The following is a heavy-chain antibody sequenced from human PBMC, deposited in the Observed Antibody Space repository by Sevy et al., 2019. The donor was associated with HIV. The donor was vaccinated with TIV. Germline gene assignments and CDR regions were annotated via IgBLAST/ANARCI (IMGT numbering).Heavy chain of an antibody. V-gene: IGHV4-31*03. CDR1: GGSISSGGYY. J-gene: IGHJ4*02. CDR3: ASHLHDCSNYDQRGSFDY. CDR2: IYYSGST. Sequence: SETLSLTCTVSGGSISSGGYYWSWIRQHPGKGLEWIGYIYYSGSTYYNPSLKSRVTISVDTSKNQFSLKLSSVTAADTAVYYCASHLHDCSNYDQRGSFDYWGQGTLVTVSS. D-gene: IGHD4-4*01.